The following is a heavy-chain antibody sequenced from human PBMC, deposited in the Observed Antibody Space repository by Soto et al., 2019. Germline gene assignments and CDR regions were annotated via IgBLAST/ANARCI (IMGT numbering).Heavy chain of an antibody. CDR3: AGGLELRAREYYFDY. V-gene: IGHV4-30-4*01. CDR2: IYYSGST. J-gene: IGHJ4*02. CDR1: GGSISSGDYY. D-gene: IGHD1-7*01. Sequence: PSETLSLTCTVSGGSISSGDYYWSWVRQPPGKGLEWIGYIYYSGSTYYNPSLKSRVTISVDTSKNQFSLKLSSVTAADTAVYYCAGGLELRAREYYFDYWGQGTLVTVS.